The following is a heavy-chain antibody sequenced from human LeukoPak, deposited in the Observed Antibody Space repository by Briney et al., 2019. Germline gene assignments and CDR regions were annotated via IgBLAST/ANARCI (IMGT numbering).Heavy chain of an antibody. J-gene: IGHJ3*02. D-gene: IGHD6-6*01. CDR1: GFSVSSDY. CDR2: IYSGGST. Sequence: PGGSLRLSCAASGFSVSSDYINWFRQAPGKGLEWVSVIYSGGSTYYADSVEGRFTISRHTSKNTVYLYKNNLRPEDTAVYYCVRATSSLAFDIWGQGTKVTVSS. CDR3: VRATSSLAFDI. V-gene: IGHV3-53*04.